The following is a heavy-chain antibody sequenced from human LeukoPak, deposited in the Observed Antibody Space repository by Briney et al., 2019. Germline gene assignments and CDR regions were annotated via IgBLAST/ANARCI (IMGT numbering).Heavy chain of an antibody. V-gene: IGHV3-20*01. CDR1: GFTFDNYA. CDR2: INWNGGST. CDR3: ARVRPGRDGYNYFDY. Sequence: GGSLRLSCAAPGFTFDNYAMSWVRQAPGKGLEWVSDINWNGGSTGYADFVKGRFTISRDNAKNSLYLQMNSLRAEDTALYHCARVRPGRDGYNYFDYWGQGTLVTVSS. J-gene: IGHJ4*02. D-gene: IGHD5-24*01.